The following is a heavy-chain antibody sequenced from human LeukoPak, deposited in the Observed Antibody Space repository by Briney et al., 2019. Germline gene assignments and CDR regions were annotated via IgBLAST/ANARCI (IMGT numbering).Heavy chain of an antibody. J-gene: IGHJ3*02. D-gene: IGHD3-10*01. CDR3: ARGSQMVRGVRRDDAFDI. CDR1: GGTFSSYA. V-gene: IGHV1-69*04. CDR2: IIPILGIA. Sequence: SVKVSCKASGGTFSSYAISWVRQAPGQGLEWMGRIIPILGIANYAQKFQGRVTITADKSTSTAYMELSSLRSEDTAVYYCARGSQMVRGVRRDDAFDIWGQGTMVTVSS.